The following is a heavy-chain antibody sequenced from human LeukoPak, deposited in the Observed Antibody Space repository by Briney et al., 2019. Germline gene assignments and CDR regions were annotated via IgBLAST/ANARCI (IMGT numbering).Heavy chain of an antibody. CDR2: IKSKTDGGTT. J-gene: IGHJ3*02. CDR3: TTEHYDSSGYYLEAFDI. Sequence: GGSLRLSCAASGFTFSNAWMSWVRQAPGKGLEWVGRIKSKTDGGTTDYAAPVKGRFTISRDDSKNTLYLQMNSLKTEDTAVYYCTTEHYDSSGYYLEAFDIWGQGTMVTVSS. V-gene: IGHV3-15*01. D-gene: IGHD3-22*01. CDR1: GFTFSNAW.